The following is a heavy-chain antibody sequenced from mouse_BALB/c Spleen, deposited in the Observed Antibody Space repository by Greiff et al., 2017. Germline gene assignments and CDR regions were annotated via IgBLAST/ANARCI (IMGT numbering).Heavy chain of an antibody. CDR2: ISSGGST. V-gene: IGHV5-6-5*01. D-gene: IGHD1-2*01. Sequence: VQLVESGGGLVKPGGSLKLSCAASGFTFSSYAMSWVRQTPEKRLEWVASISSGGSTYYPDSVKGRFTISRDNARNILYLQMSSLRSEDTAMYYCARRGGYLAYWGQGTLVTVSA. J-gene: IGHJ3*01. CDR1: GFTFSSYA. CDR3: ARRGGYLAY.